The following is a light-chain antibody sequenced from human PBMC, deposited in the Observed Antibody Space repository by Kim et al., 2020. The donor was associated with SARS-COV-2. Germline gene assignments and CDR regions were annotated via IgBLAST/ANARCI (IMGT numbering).Light chain of an antibody. CDR2: GAS. Sequence: DIQMTQSPSSLSASVGDRVTITCRASQTIKTYLNWYQQKPGKAPKLLIYGASNLQSGVPSRFSGGGSGTEFTLTISSLQPEDSATYYCQQTYSTFVQGTKLEI. V-gene: IGKV1-39*01. CDR1: QTIKTY. CDR3: QQTYST. J-gene: IGKJ2*01.